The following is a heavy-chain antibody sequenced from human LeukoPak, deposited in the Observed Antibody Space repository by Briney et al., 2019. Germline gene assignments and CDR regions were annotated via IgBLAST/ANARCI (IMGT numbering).Heavy chain of an antibody. CDR3: AREITIFGVVSPHDAFDI. D-gene: IGHD3-3*01. CDR1: GFTFSSYG. J-gene: IGHJ3*02. V-gene: IGHV3-30*02. Sequence: GGSLRLSCAASGFTFSSYGMHWVRQAPGKGLEWVAFIRYDGSNKYYADSVKGRFTISRDNSKNTLYLQMNSLRAEDTAVYYCAREITIFGVVSPHDAFDIWGQGTMVTVSS. CDR2: IRYDGSNK.